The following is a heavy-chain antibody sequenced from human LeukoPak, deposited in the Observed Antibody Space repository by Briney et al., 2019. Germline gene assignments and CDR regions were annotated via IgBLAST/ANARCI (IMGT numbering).Heavy chain of an antibody. CDR3: ARGVGLTQGGTFDY. J-gene: IGHJ4*02. D-gene: IGHD1-1*01. Sequence: ETLSLTCTVSGYSISSGFYWGWIRQPPGKGLEWIGSIYHSGSTHYSSSLKSRVTISVDTSKNQLSLKLSSVTAADTAVYYCARGVGLTQGGTFDYWGQGTLVSVSS. CDR1: GYSISSGFY. V-gene: IGHV4-38-2*02. CDR2: IYHSGST.